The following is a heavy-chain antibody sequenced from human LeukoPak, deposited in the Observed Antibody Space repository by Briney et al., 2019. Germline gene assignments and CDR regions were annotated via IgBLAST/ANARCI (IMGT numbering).Heavy chain of an antibody. J-gene: IGHJ6*03. V-gene: IGHV3-23*01. CDR3: ARDGSGSSWLTFSFYMDV. D-gene: IGHD6-13*01. Sequence: AGGSLRLSCAASGFTFSSYAMSWVRQAPGKGLEWVSAISGSGGSTYYADSVKGRFTISRDNARNSMYLQMNSLRAEDTAVYYCARDGSGSSWLTFSFYMDVWGKGTTVTVSS. CDR2: ISGSGGST. CDR1: GFTFSSYA.